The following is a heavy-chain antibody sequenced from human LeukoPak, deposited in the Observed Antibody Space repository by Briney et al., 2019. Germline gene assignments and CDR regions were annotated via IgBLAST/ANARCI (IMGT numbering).Heavy chain of an antibody. J-gene: IGHJ4*02. D-gene: IGHD5-24*01. CDR3: ARDVGGGYNYVHY. V-gene: IGHV1-2*02. Sequence: ASVKVSCKASGYTFTGYYMHWVRQAPGQGLEWMGWINPNSGGTNYAQKFQGRVTMTRDTSISTAYMELSRLRSDETAVYYCARDVGGGYNYVHYWGQGTLVTVSS. CDR1: GYTFTGYY. CDR2: INPNSGGT.